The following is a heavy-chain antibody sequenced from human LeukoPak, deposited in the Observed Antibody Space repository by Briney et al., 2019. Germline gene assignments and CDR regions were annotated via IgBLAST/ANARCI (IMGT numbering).Heavy chain of an antibody. CDR3: AKQPDSSGFPSFFDY. CDR2: LSDSGGST. V-gene: IGHV3-23*01. J-gene: IGHJ4*02. Sequence: GRSLGLSCAASGFTFSNYAMTWVRQAPGKGLEWVSSLSDSGGSTYYADSVKGRFTISGDNSKNTLFLQMNSLRAEDTAVYYCAKQPDSSGFPSFFDYWGQGTLVTVSS. CDR1: GFTFSNYA. D-gene: IGHD3-22*01.